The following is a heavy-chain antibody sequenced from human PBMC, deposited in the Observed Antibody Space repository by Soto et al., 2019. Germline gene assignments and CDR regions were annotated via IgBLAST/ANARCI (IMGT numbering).Heavy chain of an antibody. D-gene: IGHD4-17*01. Sequence: QVQLVQSGAEVKKPGSSVKVSCKASGGTFSSYAISWVRQAPGQGLEWMGGIIPIFGTANYAQKFQGRVTIXAVXSTSPAYMELSSLRSEDTAVYYCARDSPDYGDYGVWGQGTLVTVSS. V-gene: IGHV1-69*12. J-gene: IGHJ4*02. CDR3: ARDSPDYGDYGV. CDR1: GGTFSSYA. CDR2: IIPIFGTA.